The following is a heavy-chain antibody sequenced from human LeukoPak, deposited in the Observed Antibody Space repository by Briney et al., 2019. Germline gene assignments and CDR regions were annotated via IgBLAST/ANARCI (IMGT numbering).Heavy chain of an antibody. V-gene: IGHV1-69*13. CDR3: ARKYCSSTRCKRLVYYGMDV. CDR1: GGTFSSYG. Sequence: SVKVSCKASGGTFSSYGISWVRQAPGQGLEWMGGIIPIFGTANYGQKFQGRVTINAGESTSTAYMELSSLRSEDTAVYYCARKYCSSTRCKRLVYYGMDVWGQGTTVTVSS. J-gene: IGHJ6*02. D-gene: IGHD2-2*01. CDR2: IIPIFGTA.